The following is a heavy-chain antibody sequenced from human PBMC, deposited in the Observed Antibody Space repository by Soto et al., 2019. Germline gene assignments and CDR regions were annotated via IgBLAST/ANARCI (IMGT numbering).Heavy chain of an antibody. J-gene: IGHJ4*02. CDR2: ISYDGSNK. CDR1: GFTFSSYG. V-gene: IGHV3-30*18. Sequence: QVQLVESGGGVVQPGRSLRLSCAASGFTFSSYGMHWVRQAPGKGLEWVAVISYDGSNKYYADSVKGRFTISRDNSKNTRYLQMTSLRAEDTAVYYCAKDTIAVAPTFDYWGQGTLVTVSS. D-gene: IGHD6-19*01. CDR3: AKDTIAVAPTFDY.